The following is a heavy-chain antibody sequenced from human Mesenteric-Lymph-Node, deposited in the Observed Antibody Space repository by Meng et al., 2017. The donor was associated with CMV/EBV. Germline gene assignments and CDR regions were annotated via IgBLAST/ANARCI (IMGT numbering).Heavy chain of an antibody. J-gene: IGHJ3*01. CDR2: IHPNGGGT. D-gene: IGHD1-26*01. V-gene: IGHV1-2*02. Sequence: ASVKVSCKTSGYQFTAYYIHWVRQAPGQGLEWMGWIHPNGGGTKYAQKFQGSVTMTRDTSISTAYMELSRLRSADTAMYYCARVSGSYLGAFDVWGQGTMVTVSS. CDR3: ARVSGSYLGAFDV. CDR1: GYQFTAYY.